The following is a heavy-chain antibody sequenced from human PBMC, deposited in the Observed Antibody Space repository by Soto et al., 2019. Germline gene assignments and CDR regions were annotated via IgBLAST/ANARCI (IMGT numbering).Heavy chain of an antibody. CDR3: AAGGGLPRYC. Sequence: QLQLQESGSGLVKPSQTLSLTCAVSGGSISSGGYSWSWIRQPPGKGLEWIGYIYHSGSTYYNPSLRSRVTISVARSTNQFSLKLSSVTAADTAVYYCAAGGGLPRYCWGQGTLVTVSS. V-gene: IGHV4-30-2*01. D-gene: IGHD5-12*01. J-gene: IGHJ4*02. CDR1: GGSISSGGYS. CDR2: IYHSGST.